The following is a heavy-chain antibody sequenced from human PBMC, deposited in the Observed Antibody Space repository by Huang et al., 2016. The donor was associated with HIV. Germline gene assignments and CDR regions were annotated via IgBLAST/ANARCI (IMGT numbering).Heavy chain of an antibody. Sequence: VQLVESGGVLVRPGGSLRLSCAASGFSFDSYSMTWVRQAPGNILEWLAYISSSGGNIYYADSVKGRFTISRDNARNSLFLQLSSLRVEDTAVYHCVRDAGGKNFWGQGTLVSVSS. J-gene: IGHJ4*02. CDR2: ISSSGGNI. V-gene: IGHV3-48*01. CDR3: VRDAGGKNF. CDR1: GFSFDSYS. D-gene: IGHD1-26*01.